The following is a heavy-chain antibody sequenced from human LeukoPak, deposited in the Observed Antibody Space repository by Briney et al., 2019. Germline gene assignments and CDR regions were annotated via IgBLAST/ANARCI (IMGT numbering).Heavy chain of an antibody. Sequence: SEALSLTCTVSGGSISSYYWSWIRQPPGKGLEWIGYIYKSGSTNYNPSLKSRVTISVDTSKNHFSLKVSSVTAADTAVYYCACSTGWPGFDSWGQGTLVTVSS. V-gene: IGHV4-59*01. J-gene: IGHJ4*02. CDR1: GGSISSYY. CDR2: IYKSGST. CDR3: ACSTGWPGFDS. D-gene: IGHD6-19*01.